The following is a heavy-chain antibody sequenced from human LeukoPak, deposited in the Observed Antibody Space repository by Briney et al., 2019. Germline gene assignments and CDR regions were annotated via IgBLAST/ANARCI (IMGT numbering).Heavy chain of an antibody. CDR1: GYTFTSYG. J-gene: IGHJ6*02. V-gene: IGHV1-18*01. CDR3: ARDRGITMVRGVNYYYYYGMDV. Sequence: ASVKVSCKASGYTFTSYGISWVRQAPGEGLEWMGWISAYTGNTNYAQKLQGRVTMTTDTSTSTAYMELRSLRSDDTAVYYCARDRGITMVRGVNYYYYYGMDVWGQGTTVTVSS. D-gene: IGHD3-10*01. CDR2: ISAYTGNT.